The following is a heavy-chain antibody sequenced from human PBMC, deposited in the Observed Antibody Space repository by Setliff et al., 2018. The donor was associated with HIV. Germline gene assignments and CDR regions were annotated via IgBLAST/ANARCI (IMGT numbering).Heavy chain of an antibody. CDR3: ARGLPAHSYYGLDV. CDR1: GYNFSTYY. CDR2: INPSSGST. J-gene: IGHJ6*02. Sequence: ASVKVSCKASGYNFSTYYMHWVRQAPGQGLEWMGIINPSSGSTTYAQKFQGRVTMTRDTSTSTVYMELSSLRFEDTAVYYCARGLPAHSYYGLDVWGQGTTVTVS. D-gene: IGHD2-15*01. V-gene: IGHV1-46*01.